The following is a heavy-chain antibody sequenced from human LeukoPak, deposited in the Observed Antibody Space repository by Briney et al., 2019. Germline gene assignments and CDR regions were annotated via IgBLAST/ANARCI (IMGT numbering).Heavy chain of an antibody. V-gene: IGHV3-48*03. CDR2: ITGSGGAV. Sequence: GGSLRLSCAASEFTFSSYDIIWVRQAPGKGLEWVSWITGSGGAVKYTDSVKGRFTISRDNAKKSVYLQMNSLKTEDTAVYYCTTTIVGVTTWFDPWGQGTLVTVSS. D-gene: IGHD1-26*01. CDR1: EFTFSSYD. J-gene: IGHJ5*02. CDR3: TTTIVGVTTWFDP.